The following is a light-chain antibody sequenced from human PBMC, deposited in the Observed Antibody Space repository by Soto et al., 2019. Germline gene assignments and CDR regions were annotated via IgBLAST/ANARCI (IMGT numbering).Light chain of an antibody. J-gene: IGKJ4*01. V-gene: IGKV3-15*01. CDR1: QGIGDT. Sequence: EVVMRQAPATLSVSPGEGATRSCRASQGIGDTLAWYQHKPGQTPRLLIYDTSTRATGVTARFSGSRSGTEFTLTISSLQSEDVAVDYCQRYNNWPLTFGGGTKVERK. CDR2: DTS. CDR3: QRYNNWPLT.